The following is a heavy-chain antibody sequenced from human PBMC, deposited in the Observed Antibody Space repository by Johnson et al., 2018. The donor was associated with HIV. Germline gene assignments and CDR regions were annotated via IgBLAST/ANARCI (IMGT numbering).Heavy chain of an antibody. CDR3: AREKAMIVVVHDAFDI. Sequence: VQLVESGGGLVQPGGSLRLSCAASGFTFSSYWMSWVRQAPGKGLEWVANIKQDGSEKYYVDSVKGRFTISRDNAKNSLYLQMNSLRAEDTAVYYWAREKAMIVVVHDAFDIWGQGTMVTVSS. V-gene: IGHV3-7*01. D-gene: IGHD3-22*01. CDR1: GFTFSSYW. J-gene: IGHJ3*02. CDR2: IKQDGSEK.